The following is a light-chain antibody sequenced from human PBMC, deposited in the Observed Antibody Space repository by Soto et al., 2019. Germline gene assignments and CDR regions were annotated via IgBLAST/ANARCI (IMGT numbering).Light chain of an antibody. CDR2: TAS. J-gene: IGKJ4*01. CDR1: QGISSW. Sequence: DIQMTQSPSSVSASVGDRVTITCRASQGISSWLVWYQQKPGKAPKFLIHTASSLQSGVPSRFSGSGSGTDFTLTISSLQPEDFATYYWQQANSFPLTFGGGTKVEIK. CDR3: QQANSFPLT. V-gene: IGKV1-12*01.